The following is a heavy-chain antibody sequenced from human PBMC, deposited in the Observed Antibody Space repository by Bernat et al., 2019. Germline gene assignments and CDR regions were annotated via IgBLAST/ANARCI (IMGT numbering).Heavy chain of an antibody. D-gene: IGHD3-9*01. Sequence: EVQLVESGGGLIQPGGSLRLSCAASGFTVSSNYMSWVRQAPGKGLEWVPVIYSGGSTYYADSVKGRFTISRDNSKTTLYLQMNSLRAEDTAVYYCARDQRDYDILTGYFFRGAFDIWGQGTMVTVSS. CDR2: IYSGGST. J-gene: IGHJ3*02. CDR1: GFTVSSNY. V-gene: IGHV3-53*01. CDR3: ARDQRDYDILTGYFFRGAFDI.